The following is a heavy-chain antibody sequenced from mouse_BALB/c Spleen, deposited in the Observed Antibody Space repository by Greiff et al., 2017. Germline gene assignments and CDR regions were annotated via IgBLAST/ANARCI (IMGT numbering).Heavy chain of an antibody. J-gene: IGHJ3*01. V-gene: IGHV1-15*01. CDR2: IDPETGGT. CDR3: TRGYGSREWFAY. D-gene: IGHD1-1*01. Sequence: QVHVKQSGAELVRPGASVTLSCKASGYTFTDYEMHWVKQTPVHGLEWIGAIDPETGGTAYNQKFKGKATLTADKSSSTAYMELRSLTSEDSAVYYCTRGYGSREWFAYWGQGTLVTVSA. CDR1: GYTFTDYE.